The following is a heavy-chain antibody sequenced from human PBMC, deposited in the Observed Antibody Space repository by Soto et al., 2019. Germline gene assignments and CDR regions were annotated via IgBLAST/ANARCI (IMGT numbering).Heavy chain of an antibody. V-gene: IGHV3-23*01. CDR1: GFTFSSYA. CDR3: ARTFYSESGGYYY. J-gene: IGHJ4*02. CDR2: ISGSAGST. Sequence: PGGSLRLSCAASGFTFSSYAMTWVRQAPGKGLEWVSSISGSAGSTLYADSVKGRFTISRDTSKNTLYLQMNSLGADDTAEYYCARTFYSESGGYYYWGQGTLVTVS. D-gene: IGHD3-22*01.